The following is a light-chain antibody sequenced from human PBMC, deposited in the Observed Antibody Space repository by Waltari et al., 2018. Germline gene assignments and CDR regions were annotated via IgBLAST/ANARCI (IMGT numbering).Light chain of an antibody. CDR2: DAS. J-gene: IGKJ5*01. Sequence: DIQMSQSPSSVSASVGDRVTLTCRASQGISSRLAWYQQKPGKAPQLLISDASSLHSGVPSRFSGSGSGTDFTLTISSLQPEDFATYYCQQGHSFPITFGQGTRLETK. CDR1: QGISSR. V-gene: IGKV1-12*01. CDR3: QQGHSFPIT.